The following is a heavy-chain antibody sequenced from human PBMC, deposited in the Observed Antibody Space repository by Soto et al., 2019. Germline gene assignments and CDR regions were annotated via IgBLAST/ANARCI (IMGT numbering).Heavy chain of an antibody. CDR3: ARVYSKGDFEWFDP. CDR2: ISACNGNT. D-gene: IGHD2-21*02. V-gene: IGHV1-18*01. CDR1: GYTFTSYG. Sequence: ASVKVSCKASGYTFTSYGISWVRQAPGQGLEWMGWISACNGNTNYAQKLQGRVTMTTDTSTSTAYMELRSLRSDGTAVYYCARVYSKGDFEWFDPWGQGTLVTVSS. J-gene: IGHJ5*02.